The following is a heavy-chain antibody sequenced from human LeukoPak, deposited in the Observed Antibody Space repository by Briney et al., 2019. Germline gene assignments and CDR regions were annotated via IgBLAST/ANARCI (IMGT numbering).Heavy chain of an antibody. J-gene: IGHJ5*02. CDR1: GGSISSSSYY. D-gene: IGHD4-17*01. CDR2: IYYSGST. CDR3: AREGDYGDLDNWFDP. V-gene: IGHV4-39*07. Sequence: SETLSLTCTVSGGSISSSSYYWGWIRQPPGKGLEWIGSIYYSGSTNYNPSLKSRVTISVDTSKNQFSLKLSSVTAADTAVYYCAREGDYGDLDNWFDPWGQGTLVTVSS.